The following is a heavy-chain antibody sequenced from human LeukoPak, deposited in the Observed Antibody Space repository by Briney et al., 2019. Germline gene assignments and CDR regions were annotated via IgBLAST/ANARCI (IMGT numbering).Heavy chain of an antibody. Sequence: GAPVKVSCKASGYXFTGYYIHWVRQAPGQGLEWMGWINPNSGGTNYAQKFQGRVTMTRDTSISTAYMELSRLRSDDTAVYYCARDSGIAANFDYWGQGTLVTVSS. CDR2: INPNSGGT. CDR1: GYXFTGYY. D-gene: IGHD6-13*01. CDR3: ARDSGIAANFDY. J-gene: IGHJ4*02. V-gene: IGHV1-2*02.